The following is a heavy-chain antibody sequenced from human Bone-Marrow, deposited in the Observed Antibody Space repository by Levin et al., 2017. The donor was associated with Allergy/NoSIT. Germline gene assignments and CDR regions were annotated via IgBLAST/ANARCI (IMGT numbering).Heavy chain of an antibody. Sequence: SETLSLTCSVSGGSISIRGYFWGWIRQPPGKELEWIGSFYHTGDTYYNPALKSRVTISVDTSDNQFSLRVTSVTAADTAVYYCARSGDYGISFDFWGRGTLVAVSS. CDR2: FYHTGDT. D-gene: IGHD2-21*02. J-gene: IGHJ4*02. CDR1: GGSISIRGYF. CDR3: ARSGDYGISFDF. V-gene: IGHV4-39*01.